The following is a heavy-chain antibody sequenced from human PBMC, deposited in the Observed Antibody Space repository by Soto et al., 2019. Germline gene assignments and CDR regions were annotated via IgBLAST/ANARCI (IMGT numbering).Heavy chain of an antibody. CDR1: GFTFSSYA. Sequence: PGGSLRLSCAASGFTFSSYAMHWVRQAPGKGLEWVAVISYDGSNKYYADSVKGRFTISRDNSKNTLYLQMNSLRAEDTAVYYCARAKGSYYPPRYFDYWGQGTLVTVS. D-gene: IGHD1-26*01. CDR2: ISYDGSNK. V-gene: IGHV3-30-3*01. CDR3: ARAKGSYYPPRYFDY. J-gene: IGHJ4*02.